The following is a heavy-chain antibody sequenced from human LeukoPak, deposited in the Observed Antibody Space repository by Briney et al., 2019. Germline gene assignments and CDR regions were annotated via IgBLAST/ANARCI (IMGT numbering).Heavy chain of an antibody. CDR3: AKLTATPHY. Sequence: GGSLRLSCAASGFSFTIYATTWVRQAQGKGLEWVSAIGESGSSTYYADSVKGRFTISRDNSKNTLYLQMNSLRAEDTAIYYCAKLTATPHYWGQGTLVTVSS. J-gene: IGHJ4*02. CDR2: IGESGSST. V-gene: IGHV3-23*01. CDR1: GFSFTIYA. D-gene: IGHD3-9*01.